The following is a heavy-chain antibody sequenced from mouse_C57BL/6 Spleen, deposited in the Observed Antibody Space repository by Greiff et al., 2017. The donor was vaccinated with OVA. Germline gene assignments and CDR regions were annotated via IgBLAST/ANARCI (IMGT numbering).Heavy chain of an antibody. D-gene: IGHD1-1*01. CDR3: ARHEDSPHYYGSSYWYFDV. CDR2: FYPGSGSI. Sequence: QVQLQQSGAELVKPGASVKLSCKASGYTFTEYTIHWVKQRSGQGLEWIGWFYPGSGSIKYNEKFKDKATFTADKSSSTVYMELSRLTSEDSAVYFCARHEDSPHYYGSSYWYFDVWGTGTTVTVSS. CDR1: GYTFTEYT. J-gene: IGHJ1*03. V-gene: IGHV1-62-2*01.